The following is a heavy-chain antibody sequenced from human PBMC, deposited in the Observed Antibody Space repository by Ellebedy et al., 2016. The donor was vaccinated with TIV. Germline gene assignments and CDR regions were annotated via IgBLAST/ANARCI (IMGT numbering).Heavy chain of an antibody. V-gene: IGHV3-30-3*01. CDR3: ARPYSGSRFDY. CDR2: ISYDGSNK. D-gene: IGHD1-26*01. J-gene: IGHJ4*02. CDR1: GFTFSSYA. Sequence: GESLKISXAASGFTFSSYAMHWVRQAPGKGLEWVAVISYDGSNKYYADSVKGRFTISRDNSKNTLYLQMNSLRAEDTAVYYCARPYSGSRFDYWGQGTLVTVSS.